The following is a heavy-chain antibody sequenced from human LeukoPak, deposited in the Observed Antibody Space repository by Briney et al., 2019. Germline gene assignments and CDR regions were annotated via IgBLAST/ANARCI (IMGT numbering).Heavy chain of an antibody. CDR3: ARDIRTYSNYYYYYGMDV. D-gene: IGHD2-15*01. Sequence: GGSLRLSCAASGFTFSNYWMGWVRQAPGKGLEWVANIKQDGSEKYYVDSVKGRFTISRDNAKNSLYLQMNSLRAEDTAVYYCARDIRTYSNYYYYYGMDVWGQGTTVTVSS. J-gene: IGHJ6*02. V-gene: IGHV3-7*01. CDR2: IKQDGSEK. CDR1: GFTFSNYW.